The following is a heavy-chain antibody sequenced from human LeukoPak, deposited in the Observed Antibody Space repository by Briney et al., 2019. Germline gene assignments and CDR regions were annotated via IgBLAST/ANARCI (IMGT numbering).Heavy chain of an antibody. CDR1: GFTFRSYH. V-gene: IGHV3-48*01. CDR2: ISGSSGNL. D-gene: IGHD3/OR15-3a*01. J-gene: IGHJ4*02. Sequence: GGSLRLPCAASGFTFRSYHMNWVRQAPGKGLEWVSYISGSSGNLQYADSVKGRFTISRDNAENSLYLQMNSLRAEDTAVYYCARVVEGVTFADYWGQGTLVIVSS. CDR3: ARVVEGVTFADY.